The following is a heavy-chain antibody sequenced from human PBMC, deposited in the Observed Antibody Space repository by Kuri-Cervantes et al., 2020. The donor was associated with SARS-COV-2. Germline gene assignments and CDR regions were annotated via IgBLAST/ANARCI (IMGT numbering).Heavy chain of an antibody. V-gene: IGHV1-69*05. D-gene: IGHD3-3*01. Sequence: SVKVSCKASGGTFSSYAISWVRQAPGQGLEWMGGIIPIFGTANYAQKFQGRVTMTRDTSTSTVYMELRSLRSEDTAVFYCARGGLRFLEWLPDYLDYWGQGTLVTVSS. J-gene: IGHJ4*02. CDR1: GGTFSSYA. CDR3: ARGGLRFLEWLPDYLDY. CDR2: IIPIFGTA.